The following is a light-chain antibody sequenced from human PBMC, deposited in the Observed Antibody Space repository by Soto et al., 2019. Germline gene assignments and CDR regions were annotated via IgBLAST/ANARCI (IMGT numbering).Light chain of an antibody. V-gene: IGKV3D-15*01. CDR1: QSISDT. J-gene: IGKJ1*01. CDR2: GAS. CDR3: QQYDDWPWT. Sequence: EIVMTQSPATLSVSPGGRATLSCRASQSISDTLAWYQQKPGQAPRLLIYGASNRATGIPDRFSGSGSGTDFTLTISSLQSEDFAFYYCQQYDDWPWTFGQGTKVDI.